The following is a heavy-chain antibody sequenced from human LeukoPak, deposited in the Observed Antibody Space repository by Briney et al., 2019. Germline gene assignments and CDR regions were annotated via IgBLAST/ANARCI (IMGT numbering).Heavy chain of an antibody. CDR3: ARGEYYYDSSGYNRFDY. D-gene: IGHD3-22*01. J-gene: IGHJ4*02. Sequence: ASVKVSCKASGYTFTGYYMHWVRQAPGQGLEWMGWINPNSGGTNYAQRFQGRVTMTRNTSTSTVYMELRSLRSDDTAVYYCARGEYYYDSSGYNRFDYWGQGTLVTVSS. CDR2: INPNSGGT. V-gene: IGHV1-2*02. CDR1: GYTFTGYY.